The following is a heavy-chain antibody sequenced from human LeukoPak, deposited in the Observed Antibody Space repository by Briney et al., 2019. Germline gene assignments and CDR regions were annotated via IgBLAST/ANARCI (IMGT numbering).Heavy chain of an antibody. CDR2: INHSGST. Sequence: PSETLSLTCAVYGGSFSGYYWSWIRQPPGKGLEWIGEINHSGSTNYNPSLKSRVTISVDTSKNQFSLKLSSVTAADTAVYYCARDYGDPDDYWGQGTLVTVSS. J-gene: IGHJ4*02. CDR3: ARDYGDPDDY. D-gene: IGHD4-17*01. V-gene: IGHV4-34*01. CDR1: GGSFSGYY.